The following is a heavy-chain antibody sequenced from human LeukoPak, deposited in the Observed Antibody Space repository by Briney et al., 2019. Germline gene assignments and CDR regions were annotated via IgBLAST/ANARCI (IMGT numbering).Heavy chain of an antibody. V-gene: IGHV1-18*01. J-gene: IGHJ4*02. D-gene: IGHD4-17*01. CDR3: ASSPGTVTTPGY. CDR1: GYTFPSYG. Sequence: ASVKVSCKASGYTFPSYGISWVRQAPGQGLEWMGWISAYNGNTNYAQKLQGRVTMTTDTSTSTAYMELRSLRSDDTAVYYCASSPGTVTTPGYWGQGTLVTVSS. CDR2: ISAYNGNT.